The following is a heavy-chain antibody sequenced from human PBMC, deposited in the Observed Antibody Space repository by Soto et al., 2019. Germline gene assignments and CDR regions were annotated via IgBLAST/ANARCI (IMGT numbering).Heavy chain of an antibody. J-gene: IGHJ6*02. CDR2: IIPIFGTA. CDR3: ASGGCGSGGSCYEYGMDV. CDR1: GGTFSSYA. V-gene: IGHV1-69*01. Sequence: QVQLVQSGAEVKKPGSSVKVSCKASGGTFSSYAISWVRQAPGQGLEWMGGIIPIFGTANYAQKFQGRVTITADESTSTAYMELSSLRSEDTAVYYCASGGCGSGGSCYEYGMDVWGQGTTVTVSS. D-gene: IGHD2-15*01.